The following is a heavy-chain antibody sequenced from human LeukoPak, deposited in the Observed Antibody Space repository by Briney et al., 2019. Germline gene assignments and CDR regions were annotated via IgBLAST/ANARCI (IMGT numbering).Heavy chain of an antibody. J-gene: IGHJ4*02. Sequence: SQTLSLTCTVSGGSISSGSYYWSWIRQPAGKGLEWIGRIYTSGSTNYNPSLKSRVTISVDTSKNQFSLKLSSVTAADTAVYYCARAREGRIAAAGTDFDYWGQGTLVTVSS. CDR2: IYTSGST. CDR1: GGSISSGSYY. CDR3: ARAREGRIAAAGTDFDY. D-gene: IGHD6-13*01. V-gene: IGHV4-61*02.